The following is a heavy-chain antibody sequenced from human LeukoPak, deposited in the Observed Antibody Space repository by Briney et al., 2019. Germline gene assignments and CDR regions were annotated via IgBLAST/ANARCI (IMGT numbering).Heavy chain of an antibody. J-gene: IGHJ4*02. V-gene: IGHV4-38-2*01. Sequence: SETLSLTYAVSGYSISSGYYWGWIRQPPGKGLEWIGSIYHSGSTYYNPSLKSRVTISVDTSKNQFSLKLSSVTAADTAVYYCARIVDIVATDYWGQGTLVTVSP. CDR1: GYSISSGYY. CDR3: ARIVDIVATDY. D-gene: IGHD5-12*01. CDR2: IYHSGST.